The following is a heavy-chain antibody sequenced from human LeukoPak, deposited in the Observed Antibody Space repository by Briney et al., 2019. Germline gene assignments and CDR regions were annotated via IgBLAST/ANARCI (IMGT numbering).Heavy chain of an antibody. CDR3: ARTEYQLHYDILTGYSNYYFDL. J-gene: IGHJ2*01. D-gene: IGHD3-9*01. Sequence: PGGSLRLSCAASGFTFSNYNLNWVRQAPGKGLEWVSFISSSSVNIYYADSVKGRFTISRDNTKNSLYLQMNSLRAEDTALYYCARTEYQLHYDILTGYSNYYFDLWGRGTLVTVSS. CDR2: ISSSSVNI. CDR1: GFTFSNYN. V-gene: IGHV3-48*01.